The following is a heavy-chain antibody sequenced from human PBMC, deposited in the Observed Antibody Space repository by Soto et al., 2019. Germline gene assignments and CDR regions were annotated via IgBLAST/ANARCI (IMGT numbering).Heavy chain of an antibody. CDR1: GGTFSSYA. CDR2: IIPIFGTA. J-gene: IGHJ4*02. CDR3: ARYRRGGDCFDY. Sequence: QVQLVQSGAEVKKPGSSVKVSCKASGGTFSSYAISWVRQAPGEGLEWMGGIIPIFGTATDAQKFQGRVTITADESTSTAYMELSSLRSEDTAVYYCARYRRGGDCFDYWGQGTLVTVSS. V-gene: IGHV1-69*01. D-gene: IGHD3-16*01.